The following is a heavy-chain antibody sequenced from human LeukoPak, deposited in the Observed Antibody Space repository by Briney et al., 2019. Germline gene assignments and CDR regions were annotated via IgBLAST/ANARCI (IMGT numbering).Heavy chain of an antibody. CDR3: TAGTGRSDFDY. CDR2: IKRKGDDGTI. J-gene: IGHJ4*02. Sequence: PGGSLRVSCAASGFTFNNAWMSWVRQAPGKGLEWVGGIKRKGDDGTIDYAAPVKGRFTISRDDSKNTLYLQMNSLKSEDTAVYYCTAGTGRSDFDYWGQGTLVTVSS. D-gene: IGHD3/OR15-3a*01. V-gene: IGHV3-15*01. CDR1: GFTFNNAW.